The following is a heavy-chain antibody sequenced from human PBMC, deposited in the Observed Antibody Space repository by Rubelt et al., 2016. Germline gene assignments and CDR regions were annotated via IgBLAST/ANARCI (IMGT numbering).Heavy chain of an antibody. CDR2: IDHSGNS. D-gene: IGHD5-18*01. CDR1: GGSFSDYY. J-gene: IGHJ4*02. CDR3: ARYTALMTGGLFH. Sequence: QVQLQQWGAGLLKPSETLSLTCAVYGGSFSDYYWTWIRRSQGKGLEWIGEIDHSGNSKHKPYLKSRVTRSVDTSKNKFSLKLSAVTAADTAVYYCARYTALMTGGLFHWGQGTLVTVSS. V-gene: IGHV4-34*01.